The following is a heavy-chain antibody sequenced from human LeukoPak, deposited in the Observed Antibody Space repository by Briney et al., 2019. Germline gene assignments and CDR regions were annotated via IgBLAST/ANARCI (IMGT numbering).Heavy chain of an antibody. CDR1: GFTFSDFS. V-gene: IGHV3-48*01. Sequence: GGSLRLSCAASGFTFSDFSMNWVRQAPGKGLEWLSYISSSSGTIWYADSVKGRFTISRDNSKNTLYLQMNSLRAEDTAVYYCAKGTVIVVLDAYWGQGTLVTVSS. CDR3: AKGTVIVVLDAY. J-gene: IGHJ4*02. D-gene: IGHD3-22*01. CDR2: ISSSSGTI.